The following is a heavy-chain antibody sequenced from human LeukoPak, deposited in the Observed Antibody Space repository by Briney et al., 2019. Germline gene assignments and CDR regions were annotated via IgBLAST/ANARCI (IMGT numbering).Heavy chain of an antibody. CDR3: ARGRLGVVRGAYYMDV. Sequence: SETLSLTCAVYGGSFSGYYWSWIRQPPGKGLEWIGEINHSGSTNYNPSLKSRVTISVDTSKNQFSLKLSSVTAADTAVYYCARGRLGVVRGAYYMDVWGKGTTVTVSS. CDR2: INHSGST. D-gene: IGHD3-10*01. V-gene: IGHV4-34*01. CDR1: GGSFSGYY. J-gene: IGHJ6*03.